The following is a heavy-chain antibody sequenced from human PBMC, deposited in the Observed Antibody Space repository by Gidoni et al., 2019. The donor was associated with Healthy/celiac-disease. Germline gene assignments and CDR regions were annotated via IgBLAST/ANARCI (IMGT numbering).Heavy chain of an antibody. J-gene: IGHJ4*02. D-gene: IGHD3-3*01. Sequence: EVQLLESGGGLVQPGGSLRLSCAATGFTFRSSAMSWVRQAPGKGLEWVSAISGSGGSTYYADSVKGRFTISRDNSKNTLYLQMNSLRAEDTAVYYCAKGPRTLRFLEWLPQYYFDYWGQGTLVTVSS. CDR1: GFTFRSSA. CDR2: ISGSGGST. V-gene: IGHV3-23*01. CDR3: AKGPRTLRFLEWLPQYYFDY.